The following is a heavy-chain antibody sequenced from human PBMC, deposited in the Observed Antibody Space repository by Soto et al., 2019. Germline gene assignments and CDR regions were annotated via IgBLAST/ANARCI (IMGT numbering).Heavy chain of an antibody. D-gene: IGHD2-15*01. CDR3: ARVGDCSGGSCYSEDFDY. CDR2: IIPIFGTA. J-gene: IGHJ4*02. Sequence: QVQLMQSGAEVKKPGSSVKVSCKASGGTFSSYAISWVRQAPGQGLEWMGGIIPIFGTANYAQKFQGRVTITADESTSTAYMELSSLRSEDTAVYYCARVGDCSGGSCYSEDFDYWGQGTLVTVSS. V-gene: IGHV1-69*01. CDR1: GGTFSSYA.